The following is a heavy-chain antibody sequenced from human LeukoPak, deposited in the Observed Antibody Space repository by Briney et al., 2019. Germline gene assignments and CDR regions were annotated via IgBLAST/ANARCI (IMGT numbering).Heavy chain of an antibody. D-gene: IGHD4-17*01. V-gene: IGHV1-18*01. J-gene: IGHJ5*02. CDR3: ARVHGYGDYGNWFDP. Sequence: ASVKVSCKASGYTFTSYGISWVRQAPGQGLEWMGWISAYNGNTNYAQKLQGRVTMTTDTSTSTAYMELRGLRSDDTAVYYCARVHGYGDYGNWFDPWGQGTLVTVSS. CDR1: GYTFTSYG. CDR2: ISAYNGNT.